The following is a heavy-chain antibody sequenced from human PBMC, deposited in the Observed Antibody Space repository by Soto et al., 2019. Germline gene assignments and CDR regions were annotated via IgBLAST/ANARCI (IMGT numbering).Heavy chain of an antibody. J-gene: IGHJ4*02. Sequence: QVQLQESGPGLVNPSESLSLTCTVSGASVSSGNYYWSWIRQPPGKGLECIGYISYSGSTNYNPSLKSRVTISIDTSKNQFSLKLSSVTAADTAVYYCARGSGSYYAYWGQGTLVTVSS. V-gene: IGHV4-61*01. D-gene: IGHD1-26*01. CDR2: ISYSGST. CDR1: GASVSSGNYY. CDR3: ARGSGSYYAY.